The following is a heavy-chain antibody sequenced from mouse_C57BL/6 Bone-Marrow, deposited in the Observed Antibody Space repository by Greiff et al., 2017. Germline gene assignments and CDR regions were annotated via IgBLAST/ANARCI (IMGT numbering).Heavy chain of an antibody. J-gene: IGHJ4*01. CDR2: ISSGSSTI. D-gene: IGHD1-1*01. Sequence: EVMLVESGGGLVKPGGSLKLSCAASGFTFSDYGMHWVRQAPETGLEWVAYISSGSSTIYYADTVKGRFTISRDNAKNTLFLQMTSLRSEDTAMYYCARPTVVATRAMDYWGQGTSVTVSS. CDR1: GFTFSDYG. CDR3: ARPTVVATRAMDY. V-gene: IGHV5-17*01.